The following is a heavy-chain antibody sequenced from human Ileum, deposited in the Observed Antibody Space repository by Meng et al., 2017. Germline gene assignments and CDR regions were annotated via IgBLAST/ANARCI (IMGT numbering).Heavy chain of an antibody. CDR2: IYLAGSP. CDR1: GGSISSSFY. V-gene: IGHV4-4*02. J-gene: IGHJ4*02. CDR3: VRHGGKYFDS. D-gene: IGHD2-15*01. Sequence: QVQLQEAGLGPVEPSGTLSLNCTVSGGSISSSFYWSWVRQSPGKGLEWIGQIYLAGSPNYNPSLESRVTISVDKSKNQFSLRLTSVTAADTAIFYCVRHGGKYFDSWGQGTLVTVSS.